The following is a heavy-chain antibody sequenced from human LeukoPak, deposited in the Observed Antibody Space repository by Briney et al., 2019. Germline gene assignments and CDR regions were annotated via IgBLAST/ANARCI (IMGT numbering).Heavy chain of an antibody. CDR3: ARDTGFWSGSPTW. CDR2: IKQDGSEK. J-gene: IGHJ4*02. CDR1: GFTFSAYW. D-gene: IGHD3-3*01. Sequence: PGGSLRLSCAASGFTFSAYWMSWVRQAPGKGLEWVANIKQDGSEKYYVDSVKGRFTISRDNAKNSLYLQVNSLRAEDTAVYYCARDTGFWSGSPTWWGQGALVTVSS. V-gene: IGHV3-7*01.